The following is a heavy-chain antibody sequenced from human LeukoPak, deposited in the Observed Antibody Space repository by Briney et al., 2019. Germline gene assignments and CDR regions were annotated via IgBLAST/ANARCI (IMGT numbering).Heavy chain of an antibody. Sequence: GGSLRLSCAASGFTFSSYWMHWVRHAPGKGLVGVSRINSDGSSTSYADSVKGRFTISRDNAKNTLYLQMNSLRAEDTAVYYCAGIVATSFWGQGTLVTVSS. CDR1: GFTFSSYW. CDR3: AGIVATSF. CDR2: INSDGSST. V-gene: IGHV3-74*01. J-gene: IGHJ4*02. D-gene: IGHD5-12*01.